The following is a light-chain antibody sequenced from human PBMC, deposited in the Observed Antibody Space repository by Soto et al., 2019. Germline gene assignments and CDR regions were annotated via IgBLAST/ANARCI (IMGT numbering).Light chain of an antibody. J-gene: IGKJ2*01. Sequence: EIVLTQSPGTLSLSPGERATLSCRASQNVYTSYFACYQQKPGQAPRLLIYGASSRATGILDRFSGRGSGTDFPLTISSLEHGAVAEYFCQQYDHSTYTFGQGTKLEIK. CDR3: QQYDHSTYT. CDR1: QNVYTSY. CDR2: GAS. V-gene: IGKV3-20*01.